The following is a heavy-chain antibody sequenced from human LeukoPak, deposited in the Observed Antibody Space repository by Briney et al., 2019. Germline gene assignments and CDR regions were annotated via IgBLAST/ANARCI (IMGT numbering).Heavy chain of an antibody. D-gene: IGHD2-2*01. V-gene: IGHV3-21*01. Sequence: PGGSLRLSCAASGFTFTSYSMNWVRQAPGKGLEWVSSISSGSSYIYYADSVKGRFTISRDNAKNSLYLQMNSLRADDTAVYYCARVVVPAAMPQYADYWGQGTLVTVSS. CDR1: GFTFTSYS. CDR2: ISSGSSYI. CDR3: ARVVVPAAMPQYADY. J-gene: IGHJ4*02.